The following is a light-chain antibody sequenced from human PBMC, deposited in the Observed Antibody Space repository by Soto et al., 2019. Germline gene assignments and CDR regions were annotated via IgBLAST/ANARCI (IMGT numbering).Light chain of an antibody. CDR3: QQYNNWPRT. V-gene: IGKV3-15*01. Sequence: EIVMTQSPGPLSVSPGERVTLSCGASQSISSKLAWYQQKPGQAPRLLIYGASTRATGIPARFSGSGSGTECTLTISSLQSEDFAVYYCQQYNNWPRTFGQGTKVDI. CDR1: QSISSK. J-gene: IGKJ1*01. CDR2: GAS.